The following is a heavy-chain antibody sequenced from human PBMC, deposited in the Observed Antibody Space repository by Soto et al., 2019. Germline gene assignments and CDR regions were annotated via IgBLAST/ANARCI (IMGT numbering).Heavy chain of an antibody. V-gene: IGHV3-23*01. CDR2: ISGSGGST. D-gene: IGHD2-21*02. J-gene: IGHJ5*02. CDR1: GFTFSSYA. Sequence: GGSLRLSCAASGFTFSSYAMSWVRQAPGKGLEWVSAISGSGGSTYYADSVKGRFTISRDNSKNTLYLQMNSLRAEDTAVYYCAKDLSGNSTNWLDPCGQGTMVTVYS. CDR3: AKDLSGNSTNWLDP.